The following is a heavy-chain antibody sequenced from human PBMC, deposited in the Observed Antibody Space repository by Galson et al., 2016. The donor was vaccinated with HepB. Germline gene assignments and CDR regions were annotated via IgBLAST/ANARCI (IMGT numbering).Heavy chain of an antibody. CDR1: GFSFRNYA. J-gene: IGHJ6*02. D-gene: IGHD3-10*01. CDR2: ISSDGSDK. CDR3: ARGPGNYNRGREHYYGMDV. Sequence: SLRLSCAASGFSFRNYAMPWVRQAPGKGLEWVSVISSDGSDKYYADSVKGRFTISRGNSKNTLYLHMNSLRGEDTAVYFCARGPGNYNRGREHYYGMDVWGQGTTVTVSS. V-gene: IGHV3-30*04.